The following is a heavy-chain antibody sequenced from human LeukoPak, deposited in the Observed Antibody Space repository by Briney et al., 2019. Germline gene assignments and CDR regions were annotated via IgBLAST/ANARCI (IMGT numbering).Heavy chain of an antibody. CDR3: ARHPYCSGGSCYSDY. Sequence: GESLKISCKGSGYSFTSYWIGWVRQMPGKRLEWMGIIYPGDSDTRYSPSFQGQVTISADKSISTAYLQWSSLKASDTAMYYCARHPYCSGGSCYSDYWGQGTLVTVSS. D-gene: IGHD2-15*01. J-gene: IGHJ4*02. CDR2: IYPGDSDT. CDR1: GYSFTSYW. V-gene: IGHV5-51*01.